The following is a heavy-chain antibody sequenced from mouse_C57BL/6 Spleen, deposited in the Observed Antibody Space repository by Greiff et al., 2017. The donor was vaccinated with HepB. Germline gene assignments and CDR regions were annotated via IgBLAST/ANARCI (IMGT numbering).Heavy chain of an antibody. CDR2: IDPSDSYT. V-gene: IGHV1-50*01. D-gene: IGHD4-1*02. CDR1: GYTFTSYW. Sequence: VQLQQPGAELVKPGASVKLSCKASGYTFTSYWMQWVKQRPGQGLEWIGEIDPSDSYTNYNQKFKGKATLTEDTSSSTAYMQLSSLTSEDSAVYYCAPNWDYWGQGTTLTVSS. CDR3: APNWDY. J-gene: IGHJ2*01.